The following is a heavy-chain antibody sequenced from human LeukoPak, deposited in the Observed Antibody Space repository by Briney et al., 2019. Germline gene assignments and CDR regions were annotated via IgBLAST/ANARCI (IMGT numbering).Heavy chain of an antibody. J-gene: IGHJ3*02. D-gene: IGHD3-10*01. V-gene: IGHV4-59*08. CDR1: GASISSYY. CDR3: ARHDTRGGAYDI. Sequence: SETLSLTCTVSGASISSYYWSWIRQPPGKGLEYIGYIHYSGITNYNPSLKSRVTISVDTSKNQFSLRLSSVTAADTAVYYCARHDTRGGAYDIWGQGTMVTVSS. CDR2: IHYSGIT.